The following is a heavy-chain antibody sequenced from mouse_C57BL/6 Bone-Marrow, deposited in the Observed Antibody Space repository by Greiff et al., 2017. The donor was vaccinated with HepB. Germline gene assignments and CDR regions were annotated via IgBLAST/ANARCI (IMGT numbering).Heavy chain of an antibody. D-gene: IGHD3-2*01. Sequence: QVQLKQSGAELARPGASVKMSCKASGYTFTSYTMHWVKQRPGQGLEWIGYINPSSGYTKYNQKFKDKATLTADKSSSTAYMQLSSLTSEDSAVYYCARSPRQGDYYAMDYWGQGTSVTVSS. CDR2: INPSSGYT. CDR3: ARSPRQGDYYAMDY. J-gene: IGHJ4*01. CDR1: GYTFTSYT. V-gene: IGHV1-4*01.